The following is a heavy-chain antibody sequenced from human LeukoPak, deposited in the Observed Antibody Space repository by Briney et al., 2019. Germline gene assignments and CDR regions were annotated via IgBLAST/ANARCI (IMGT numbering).Heavy chain of an antibody. CDR3: ARAYYYDSSASDY. J-gene: IGHJ4*02. CDR1: GFTFSSYS. D-gene: IGHD3-22*01. Sequence: GGSLRLSCAASGFTFSSYSMNWVRQAPGKGLEWVSYISSSGSTIYYADSVKGRFTISRDNAKNSLYLQMNSLRAEDTAVYYCARAYYYDSSASDYWGQGTLVTVSS. CDR2: ISSSGSTI. V-gene: IGHV3-48*04.